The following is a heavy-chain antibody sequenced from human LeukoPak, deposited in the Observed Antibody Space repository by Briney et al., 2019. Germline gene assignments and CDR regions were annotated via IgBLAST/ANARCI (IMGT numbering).Heavy chain of an antibody. V-gene: IGHV4-59*01. CDR2: IYYSGST. J-gene: IGHJ4*02. CDR3: ARDHGGHFDY. Sequence: PSETLSLTCAVYGGSLSSYYWSWIRQPPGKGLEWIGYIYYSGSTNYNPSLKSRVTISVDTSKNQFSLKLSSVTAADTAVYYCARDHGGHFDYWGQGTLVTVSS. CDR1: GGSLSSYY.